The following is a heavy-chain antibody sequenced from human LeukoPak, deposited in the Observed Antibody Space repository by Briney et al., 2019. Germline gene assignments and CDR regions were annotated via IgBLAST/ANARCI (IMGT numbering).Heavy chain of an antibody. Sequence: SETLSLTCTVSGGSISSYYWNWIRQSPGKGLEWIGYIYYTGSTNYNPSLRSRVTISVDTSKNQFSLKLSSVNAADTAAYYCARKTNDWFDPWGQGTLVTVSS. J-gene: IGHJ5*02. V-gene: IGHV4-59*01. CDR1: GGSISSYY. CDR2: IYYTGST. D-gene: IGHD2-8*01. CDR3: ARKTNDWFDP.